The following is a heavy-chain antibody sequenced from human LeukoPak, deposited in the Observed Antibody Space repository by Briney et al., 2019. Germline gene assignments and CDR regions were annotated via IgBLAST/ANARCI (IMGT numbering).Heavy chain of an antibody. CDR2: ISGSGDST. CDR3: ANEGPNFDY. J-gene: IGHJ4*02. V-gene: IGHV3-23*01. CDR1: GFTFDDYA. D-gene: IGHD2-8*01. Sequence: GGSLRLSCAASGFTFDDYAMHWVRQAPGKGLEWVSVISGSGDSTHYADSVKGRFTISRDNSKNTVYLQMNSLRVEDTAVYYCANEGPNFDYWGQGTLVTVSS.